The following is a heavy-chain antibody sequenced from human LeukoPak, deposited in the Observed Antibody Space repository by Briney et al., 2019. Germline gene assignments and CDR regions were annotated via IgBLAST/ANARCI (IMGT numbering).Heavy chain of an antibody. Sequence: QSGGSLRLSCAASGFTFSSYAMSWVRQAPGKGLEWVSAISGSGGSTYYADSVKGRFTISRDNSKNTLYLQMNSLRAEDTAVYYCAKLGFVVVVAATSYFDYWGQGTLVTVSS. J-gene: IGHJ4*02. V-gene: IGHV3-23*01. CDR3: AKLGFVVVVAATSYFDY. CDR1: GFTFSSYA. D-gene: IGHD2-15*01. CDR2: ISGSGGST.